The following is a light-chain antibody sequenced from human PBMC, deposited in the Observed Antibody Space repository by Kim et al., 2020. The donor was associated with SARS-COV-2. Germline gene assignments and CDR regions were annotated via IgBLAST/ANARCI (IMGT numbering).Light chain of an antibody. CDR3: QSRDSGGRVM. Sequence: SSELTQDSVVSVALGQTVRITCQGDSLRSYYATWYQQKPRQAPVLVIYGRNNRPSGIPDRFSGSASGNTASLTISGTQAEDEADFYCQSRDSGGRVMFGGGTKVTVL. J-gene: IGLJ6*01. V-gene: IGLV3-19*01. CDR1: SLRSYY. CDR2: GRN.